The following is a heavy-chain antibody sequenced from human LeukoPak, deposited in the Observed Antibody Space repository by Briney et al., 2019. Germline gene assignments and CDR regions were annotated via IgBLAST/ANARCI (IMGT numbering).Heavy chain of an antibody. J-gene: IGHJ4*02. CDR3: AKGRWSSVNYYSDY. D-gene: IGHD2-15*01. V-gene: IGHV3-23*01. Sequence: GGSLRLSCAASGFTFSSQAMSWVRQAPGKGLEWVSGISGSGGTTYHADSVKGRFTISRDNSKNTLYLQMNSLRAEDTAVYYCAKGRWSSVNYYSDYWGQGTLVTVSS. CDR1: GFTFSSQA. CDR2: ISGSGGTT.